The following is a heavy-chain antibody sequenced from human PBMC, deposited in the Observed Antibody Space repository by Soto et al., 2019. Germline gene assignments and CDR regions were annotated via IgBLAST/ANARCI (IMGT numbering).Heavy chain of an antibody. CDR1: GFTFDDYA. V-gene: IGHV3-9*01. CDR2: ISWNSGSI. Sequence: EVHLVESGGDLVQPGRSLRLSCAASGFTFDDYAMHWVRQAPGEGLEWVSGISWNSGSIGYADSVKGRFTISRDNAKNSLYLQMNSLRPEDTALYYCARDRDYSFWSGNYDSWGQGTLVTVAS. CDR3: ARDRDYSFWSGNYDS. D-gene: IGHD3-3*01. J-gene: IGHJ4*02.